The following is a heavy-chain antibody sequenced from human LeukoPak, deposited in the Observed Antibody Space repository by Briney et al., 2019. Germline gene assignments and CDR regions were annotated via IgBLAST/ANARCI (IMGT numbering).Heavy chain of an antibody. J-gene: IGHJ6*03. D-gene: IGHD3-10*01. CDR3: ARVFDSGSQAYFYYMDV. CDR1: GGSISSSSSY. V-gene: IGHV4-39*07. Sequence: PSETLSLTCTVSGGSISSSSSYWGWIRQHPGKGLEWIGSIYSSGSTNYNPSLKSRVTMSVDTSKNQFSLKVSSVTAADTAVYYCARVFDSGSQAYFYYMDVWGKGTTVTIFS. CDR2: IYSSGST.